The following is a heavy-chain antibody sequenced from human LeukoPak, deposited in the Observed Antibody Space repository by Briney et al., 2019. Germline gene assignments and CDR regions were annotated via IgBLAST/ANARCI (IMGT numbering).Heavy chain of an antibody. V-gene: IGHV3-30-3*01. D-gene: IGHD3-22*01. CDR2: ISYDGSNK. Sequence: GGSLRLSCAASGFTFSSYAMHWVRQAPGKGLEWVAVISYDGSNKYYADSVKGRFTISRDNSKNTLYLQMNSLRAEDTAVYYCTTDNSYYYDSSGYYSYAEYFQHWGQGTLVTVSS. CDR3: TTDNSYYYDSSGYYSYAEYFQH. J-gene: IGHJ1*01. CDR1: GFTFSSYA.